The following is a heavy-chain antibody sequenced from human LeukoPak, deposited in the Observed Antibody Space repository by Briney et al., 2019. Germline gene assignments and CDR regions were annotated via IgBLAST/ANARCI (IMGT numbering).Heavy chain of an antibody. D-gene: IGHD3-10*01. J-gene: IGHJ4*02. CDR3: ARDKTYFGELFPYYFDS. CDR1: GFTFSSYS. CDR2: TSGSSSYI. V-gene: IGHV3-21*01. Sequence: GGSLRLSCAASGFTFSSYSMNWVRQAPGKGLEWVSSTSGSSSYIYYADSVRGRFTISRDNAKNSLLLQMNSLRAEDTAVYYCARDKTYFGELFPYYFDSWGQGTLVTVSS.